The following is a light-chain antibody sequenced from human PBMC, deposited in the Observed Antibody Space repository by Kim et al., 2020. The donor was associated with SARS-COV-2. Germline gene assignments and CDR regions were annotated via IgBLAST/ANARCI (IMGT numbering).Light chain of an antibody. CDR2: DAS. V-gene: IGKV1D-13*01. J-gene: IGKJ5*01. CDR3: QQFNNYPIT. CDR1: QGISSA. Sequence: GDRVTITCRTSQGISSAFAWYQQKPGKPPKLLIYDASSLESGVPSRFSGSGSGTVFTLTISSLQPEDFATYYCQQFNNYPITFGQGTRLEIK.